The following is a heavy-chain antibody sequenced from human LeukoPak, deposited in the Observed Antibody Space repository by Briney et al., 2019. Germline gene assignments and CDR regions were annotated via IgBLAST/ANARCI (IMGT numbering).Heavy chain of an antibody. J-gene: IGHJ4*02. CDR1: VYTLRLYW. V-gene: IGHV3-74*01. D-gene: IGHD6-19*01. Sequence: PGGSLRLSCAASVYTLRLYWMLWVRQAPGKGLESVSRINTDGTVTTYADSVKGRFTVSRDNADNTMFLQMNSVRHEDTAVYYCATKQWLAPPPDSWGQGTPVTVSS. CDR3: ATKQWLAPPPDS. CDR2: INTDGTVT.